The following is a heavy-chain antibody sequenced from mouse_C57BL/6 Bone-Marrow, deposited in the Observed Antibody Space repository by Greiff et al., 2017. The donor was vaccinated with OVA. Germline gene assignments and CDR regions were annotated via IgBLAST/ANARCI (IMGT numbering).Heavy chain of an antibody. V-gene: IGHV1-18*01. D-gene: IGHD2-3*01. Sequence: EVQLQQSEPELVKPGASVKIPCKASGYTFTDYNMDWVKQSHGKSLEWIGDINPNNGGTIYNQKFKGKATLTVDKSSSTAYMELRSLTSEDTAVYYCAREGDEGYYLFAYWGQGTLVTVSA. J-gene: IGHJ3*01. CDR3: AREGDEGYYLFAY. CDR2: INPNNGGT. CDR1: GYTFTDYN.